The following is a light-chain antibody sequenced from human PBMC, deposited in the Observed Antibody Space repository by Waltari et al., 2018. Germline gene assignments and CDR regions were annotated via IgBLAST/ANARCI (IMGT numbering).Light chain of an antibody. CDR3: QSYDTSLSVV. CDR2: GVN. Sequence: QSVLTPPPSVSGAPGQRVTLSCTGSGSTTGAYDVHWYQHRPGKAPTLPIYGVNNRPSGVPDRFFGSKSGTSASLAITSLRAEDEGVYYCQSYDTSLSVVFGGGTKLTVL. J-gene: IGLJ2*01. V-gene: IGLV1-40*01. CDR1: GSTTGAYD.